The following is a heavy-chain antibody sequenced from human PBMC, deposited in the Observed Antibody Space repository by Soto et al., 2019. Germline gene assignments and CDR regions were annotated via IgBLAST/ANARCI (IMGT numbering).Heavy chain of an antibody. CDR3: ARDPYSSSSPGGMDV. J-gene: IGHJ6*02. V-gene: IGHV1-2*02. CDR2: TNPNSGGT. D-gene: IGHD6-13*01. CDR1: GYTFTGYY. Sequence: ASVKVSCKASGYTFTGYYMHWVRQAPGQGLEWMGWTNPNSGGTNYAQKFQGRVTMTRDTSISTAYMELSRLRSDDTAVYYCARDPYSSSSPGGMDVWGQGTTVTVSS.